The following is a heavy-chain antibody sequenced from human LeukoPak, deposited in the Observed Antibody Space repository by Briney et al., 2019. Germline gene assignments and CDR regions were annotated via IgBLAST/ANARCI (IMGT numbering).Heavy chain of an antibody. CDR1: GFTFSSYS. CDR2: TSSSSSYI. CDR3: ARSLLYYYGMDV. D-gene: IGHD2/OR15-2a*01. J-gene: IGHJ6*02. Sequence: GGSLRLSCAASGFTFSSYSMNWVRQAPGKGLEWVSSTSSSSSYIYYADSVKGRFTISRDNAKNSLYLQMNSLRAEDTAVYYCARSLLYYYGMDVWGQGTTVTVSS. V-gene: IGHV3-21*01.